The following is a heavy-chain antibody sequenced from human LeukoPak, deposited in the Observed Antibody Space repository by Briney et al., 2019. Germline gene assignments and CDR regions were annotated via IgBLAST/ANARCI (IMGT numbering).Heavy chain of an antibody. Sequence: SETLSLTCTVSGGSISGYYWSWIRQPPGKGLEWIGYIFYSGSTNYNPSLKSRVTISVDTSKNQFSLKLSSVTAADTAVYYCATSFGHPFQYWGQGTLVTVSS. J-gene: IGHJ1*01. CDR3: ATSFGHPFQY. V-gene: IGHV4-59*01. CDR1: GGSISGYY. D-gene: IGHD3-10*01. CDR2: IFYSGST.